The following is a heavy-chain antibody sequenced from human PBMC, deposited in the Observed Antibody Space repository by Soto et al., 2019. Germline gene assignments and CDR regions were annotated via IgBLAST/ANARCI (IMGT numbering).Heavy chain of an antibody. CDR2: INAGNGNT. CDR1: GYTFTGYY. CDR3: ASSYSNYALIDYYYYGMDV. V-gene: IGHV1-3*01. D-gene: IGHD4-4*01. J-gene: IGHJ6*02. Sequence: GASVKVSCKASGYTFTGYYMHWVRQAPGQRLEWTGWINAGNGNTKYSQKFQGRVTITRDTSASTAYMELSSLRSEDTAVYYCASSYSNYALIDYYYYGMDVWGQGTTVTVSS.